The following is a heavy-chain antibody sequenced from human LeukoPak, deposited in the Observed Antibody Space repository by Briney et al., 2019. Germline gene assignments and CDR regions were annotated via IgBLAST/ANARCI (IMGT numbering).Heavy chain of an antibody. V-gene: IGHV3-11*01. CDR1: GFTFSDYY. CDR2: ISSSGTTI. CDR3: AKDSLGYDSSGYYFDY. J-gene: IGHJ4*02. D-gene: IGHD3-22*01. Sequence: GGSLRLSCAASGFTFSDYYMTWIRQAPGKGLEWVSYISSSGTTIYYADSVKGRFTISRDNAKNSLYLQMNSLRAEDTALYYCAKDSLGYDSSGYYFDYWGQGTLVTVSS.